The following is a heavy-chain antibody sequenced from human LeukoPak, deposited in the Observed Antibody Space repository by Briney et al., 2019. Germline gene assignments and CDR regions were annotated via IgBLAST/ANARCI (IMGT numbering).Heavy chain of an antibody. D-gene: IGHD6-19*01. CDR2: VYYSGTT. CDR3: ARDEIAVAGTKAFDI. CDR1: GGSISLSYYY. V-gene: IGHV4-39*07. Sequence: PSETLSLTCSVSGGSISLSYYYWGWIRQPPGKALEWIGSVYYSGTTSYNPSLKSRVTISVDMSKNHFSLRLSSVTAADTAMYYCARDEIAVAGTKAFDIWGQGTMVTVSS. J-gene: IGHJ3*02.